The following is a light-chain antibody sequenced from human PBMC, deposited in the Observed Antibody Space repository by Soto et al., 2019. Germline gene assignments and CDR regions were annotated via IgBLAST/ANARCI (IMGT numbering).Light chain of an antibody. CDR3: QQRSNWPWT. Sequence: ETVLTQSPGTLSLSPGERATLSCRASQTIRSNYLAWYQQKPGQAPRLLIYDAFNRATGIPGRFSGSGSGTDFTLTISSLEPEDFAVYYCQQRSNWPWTFGQGTKVEIK. CDR1: QTIRSNY. V-gene: IGKV3-11*01. CDR2: DAF. J-gene: IGKJ1*01.